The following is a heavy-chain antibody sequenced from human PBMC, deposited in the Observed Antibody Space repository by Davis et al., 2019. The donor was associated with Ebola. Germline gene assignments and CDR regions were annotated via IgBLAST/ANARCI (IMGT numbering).Heavy chain of an antibody. CDR2: INHSGST. V-gene: IGHV4-34*01. CDR1: GGSFSGYY. CDR3: ARDESIAVAGPRGWFDP. J-gene: IGHJ5*02. D-gene: IGHD6-19*01. Sequence: GSLRLSCAVYGGSFSGYYWSWIRQPPGKGLEWIGEINHSGSTNYNPSLKSRVTISVDTSKNQFSLQLKSVTPEDTAVYYCARDESIAVAGPRGWFDPWGQGILVTVSS.